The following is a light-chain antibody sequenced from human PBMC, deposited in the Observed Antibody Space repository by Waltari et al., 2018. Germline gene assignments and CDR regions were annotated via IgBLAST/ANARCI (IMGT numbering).Light chain of an antibody. CDR2: GND. J-gene: IGLJ3*02. CDR1: SSNVGRNT. V-gene: IGLV1-44*01. Sequence: QSVLTQPPSASGTPGLRVTLSCSGSSSNVGRNTGNWYKHHPGRAPKLLIYGNDQRPSGVPDRISGFKSGSSASLAINGLQSEDEADYYCAAWDDSLNGWVFGGGTKLTVL. CDR3: AAWDDSLNGWV.